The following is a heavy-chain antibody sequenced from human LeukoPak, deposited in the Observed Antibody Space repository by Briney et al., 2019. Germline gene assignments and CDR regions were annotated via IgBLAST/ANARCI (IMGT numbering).Heavy chain of an antibody. Sequence: SETQSLSCTVSGGSISSYYWSWIRQPPGKGLEWIGYIYYSGSTNYNPSLKSRVTISVDTSKNQFSLKLSSVTAADTAVYYCARASIDDHVWGSYRYSSYYFDYWGQGTLVTVSS. V-gene: IGHV4-59*01. CDR2: IYYSGST. D-gene: IGHD3-16*02. J-gene: IGHJ4*02. CDR3: ARASIDDHVWGSYRYSSYYFDY. CDR1: GGSISSYY.